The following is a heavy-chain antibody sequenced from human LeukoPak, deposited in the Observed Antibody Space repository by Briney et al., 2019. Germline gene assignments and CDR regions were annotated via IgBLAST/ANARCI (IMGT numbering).Heavy chain of an antibody. CDR1: GGSFSGYY. CDR3: ARYYYYGSGSSFDY. CDR2: IYHSGST. D-gene: IGHD3-10*01. V-gene: IGHV4-34*01. J-gene: IGHJ4*02. Sequence: SETLSLTCAVYGGSFSGYYWSWIRQPPGKGLEWIGSIYHSGSTYYNPSLKSRVTISVDTSKNQFSLKLSSVTAADTAVYYCARYYYYGSGSSFDYWGQGTLVTVSS.